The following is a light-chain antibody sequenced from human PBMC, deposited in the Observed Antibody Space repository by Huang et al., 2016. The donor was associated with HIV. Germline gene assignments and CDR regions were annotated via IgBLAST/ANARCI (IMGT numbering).Light chain of an antibody. CDR1: QSLLHSNGYNY. J-gene: IGKJ2*01. CDR3: LQAIQIPPT. V-gene: IGKV2-28*01. Sequence: DIVMTQSPLSLPVTPGEPASISCRSSQSLLHSNGYNYLDWYLQKPGQSPQLLSSLGSNRASGVPDRFSGSGSGTDFTLKISRVEAEDVGVYYCLQAIQIPPTFGQGTKLEIK. CDR2: LGS.